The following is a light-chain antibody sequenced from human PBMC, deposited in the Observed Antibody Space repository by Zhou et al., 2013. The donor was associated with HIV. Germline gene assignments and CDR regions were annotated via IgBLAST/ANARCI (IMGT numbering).Light chain of an antibody. V-gene: IGKV1-5*03. CDR2: QPS. CDR3: QQCKTYPYT. J-gene: IGKJ2*01. CDR1: QSVNGW. Sequence: DIQMTQSPSTLSASLGDTVTITCRASQSVNGWVAWYQLKPGKAPKLLIFQPSRPESGVPSRFSGGESGPEFTLTISSLQPDDFATYYCQQCKTYPYTFGQGTKAGDQT.